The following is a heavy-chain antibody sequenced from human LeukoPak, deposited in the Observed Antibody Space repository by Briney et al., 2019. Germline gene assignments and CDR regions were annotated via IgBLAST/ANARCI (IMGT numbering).Heavy chain of an antibody. V-gene: IGHV4-39*01. CDR2: IYYTGSP. CDR3: ARQTYFYEASGHLNDN. J-gene: IGHJ4*02. CDR1: GGSISSSSYY. Sequence: SETLSLTCTVSGGSISSSSYYWGWIRQPPGKGLEWIGSIYYTGSPFYNPSLRSRVTMSVDTAENQFSLNPNSVTAADTAIYYCARQTYFYEASGHLNDNWGQGTLVTVSS. D-gene: IGHD2-15*01.